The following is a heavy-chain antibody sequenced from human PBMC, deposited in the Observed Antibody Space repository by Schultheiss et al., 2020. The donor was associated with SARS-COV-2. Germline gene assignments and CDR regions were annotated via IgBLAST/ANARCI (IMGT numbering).Heavy chain of an antibody. J-gene: IGHJ5*02. CDR1: GGSISSGGYY. V-gene: IGHV4-31*03. CDR2: IYYSGST. Sequence: SETLSLTCTVSGGSISSGGYYWSWIRQHPGKGLEWIGYIYYSGSTYYNPSLKSRVTISVDTSKNQFSLKLSSVTAADTAVYYCATVPLWFGELFGWFDPWGQGTLVTVSS. CDR3: ATVPLWFGELFGWFDP. D-gene: IGHD3-10*01.